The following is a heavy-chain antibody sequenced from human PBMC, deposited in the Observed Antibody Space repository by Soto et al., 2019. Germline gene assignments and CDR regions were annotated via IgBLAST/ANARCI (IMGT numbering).Heavy chain of an antibody. CDR2: INPSGGST. CDR3: ARSRGVPHNFDN. CDR1: TYTFTTYS. Sequence: ASVKVSCKASTYTFTTYSFHCVRQAPGQGLEWMGIINPSGGSTRYAQKFQGRVTMTSDTSTGTVYMELRSLRSEDTAMYYCARSRGVPHNFDNWGQGTLVTVSS. J-gene: IGHJ4*02. D-gene: IGHD3-10*01. V-gene: IGHV1-46*01.